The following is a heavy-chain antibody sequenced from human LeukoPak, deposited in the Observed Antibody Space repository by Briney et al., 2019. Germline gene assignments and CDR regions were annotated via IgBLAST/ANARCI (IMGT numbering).Heavy chain of an antibody. Sequence: SETLSLTCAVYGGSFSGYYWSWIRQPPGKGLEWIGEISHSGSTNYNPSLKSRVTISVDTSKNQFSLKLSSVTAADTAVYYCARGPGYYDSSGYYEIWGQGTLVTVSS. D-gene: IGHD3-22*01. CDR1: GGSFSGYY. V-gene: IGHV4-34*01. CDR2: ISHSGST. CDR3: ARGPGYYDSSGYYEI. J-gene: IGHJ4*02.